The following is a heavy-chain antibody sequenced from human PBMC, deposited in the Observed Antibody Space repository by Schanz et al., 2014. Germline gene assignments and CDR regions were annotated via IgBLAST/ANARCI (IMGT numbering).Heavy chain of an antibody. CDR1: GFAFSSYG. V-gene: IGHV3-48*01. Sequence: EVQLVESGGGLVQPGGSLRLSCLASGFAFSSYGMNWLRQAPGKGLEWVSYISSASSTIYYADSVRGRFTISRDNAENTLFLQMNSLRAEDTAVYYCARKVVATIGGYYDYWGQGTLVIVSS. D-gene: IGHD5-12*01. J-gene: IGHJ4*02. CDR2: ISSASSTI. CDR3: ARKVVATIGGYYDY.